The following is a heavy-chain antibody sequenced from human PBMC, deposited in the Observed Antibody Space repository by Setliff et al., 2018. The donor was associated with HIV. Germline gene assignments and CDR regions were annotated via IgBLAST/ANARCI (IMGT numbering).Heavy chain of an antibody. D-gene: IGHD6-6*01. CDR3: ARSVARDYWYFGH. CDR2: FHYRGSP. J-gene: IGHJ2*01. Sequence: SETMSLTCTVSGDSFNNYHWSWIRQPPGEGLQFLGFFHYRGSPIYNPSLKSRVQISVDTSKNQFSLNLTSVTAADTAVYYCARSVARDYWYFGHWGRGTLVTVSS. CDR1: GDSFNNYH. V-gene: IGHV4-59*01.